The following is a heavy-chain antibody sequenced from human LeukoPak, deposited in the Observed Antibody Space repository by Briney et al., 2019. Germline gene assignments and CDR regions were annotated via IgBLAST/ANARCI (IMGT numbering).Heavy chain of an antibody. V-gene: IGHV4-61*01. CDR1: GGSISSGSYY. J-gene: IGHJ4*02. CDR3: AREAGYSYGYDY. CDR2: IYYSGST. D-gene: IGHD5-18*01. Sequence: SETLSLTCAVSGGSISSGSYYWSWIRQPPGKGLEWIGYIYYSGSTNYNPSLKSRVTISVDTSKNQFSLKLSSVTAADTAVYYCAREAGYSYGYDYWGQGTLVTVSS.